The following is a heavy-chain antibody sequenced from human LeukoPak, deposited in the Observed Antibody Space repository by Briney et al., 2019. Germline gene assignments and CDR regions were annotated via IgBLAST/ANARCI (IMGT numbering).Heavy chain of an antibody. D-gene: IGHD4/OR15-4a*01. V-gene: IGHV4-38-2*02. J-gene: IGHJ3*02. Sequence: SETLSLTCTVSGYSISSGYYWGWIRQPPGKGLEWIGSIYHSGSTNYNPSLKSRVTISVDTSKNQFSLKPSSVTAADTAVYYCARGAGLWWLRGNAFDIWGQGTMVTVSS. CDR1: GYSISSGYY. CDR2: IYHSGST. CDR3: ARGAGLWWLRGNAFDI.